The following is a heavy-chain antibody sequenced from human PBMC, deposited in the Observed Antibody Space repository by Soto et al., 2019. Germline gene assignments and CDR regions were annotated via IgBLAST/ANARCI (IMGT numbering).Heavy chain of an antibody. J-gene: IGHJ3*02. D-gene: IGHD5-12*01. CDR2: MNPNSGNT. Sequence: ASVKVSCKASGYTFTSYDINWVRQATGQGLEWMGWMNPNSGNTGYAQKFQGRVTMTRNTSISTAYMELSSLRSEDTAVYYCATLGAMTVLDDAFDIWGQGTMVTVSS. CDR1: GYTFTSYD. V-gene: IGHV1-8*01. CDR3: ATLGAMTVLDDAFDI.